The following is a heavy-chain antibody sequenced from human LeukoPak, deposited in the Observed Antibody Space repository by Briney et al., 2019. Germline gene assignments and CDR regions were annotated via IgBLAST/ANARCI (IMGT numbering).Heavy chain of an antibody. V-gene: IGHV4-59*01. Sequence: SETLSLTCTVSGGSISSYYWSWIRQPPGKGLEWIGYIYYSGSTNYNPSLKSRVTISVDTSKNQFSLKLSSVTAADTAVYYCARGPGPRQYFQHWGQGTLVTVSS. CDR3: ARGPGPRQYFQH. J-gene: IGHJ1*01. CDR1: GGSISSYY. CDR2: IYYSGST.